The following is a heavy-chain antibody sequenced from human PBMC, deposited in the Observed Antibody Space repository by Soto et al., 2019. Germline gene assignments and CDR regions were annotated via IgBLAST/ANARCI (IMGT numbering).Heavy chain of an antibody. Sequence: EVQLVESGGGLVQPDKSMRLSCAASGFTFDDYVMHWVRQTPGKGLEWVSGISWNSGTIGYADSVQGRFTISRDNAKNSLYLQMYSLRPEDTALYYCAKGVEYRSPDYYYYYMDVWGKGTTVTVS. V-gene: IGHV3-9*01. J-gene: IGHJ6*03. CDR1: GFTFDDYV. CDR2: ISWNSGTI. D-gene: IGHD6-6*01. CDR3: AKGVEYRSPDYYYYYMDV.